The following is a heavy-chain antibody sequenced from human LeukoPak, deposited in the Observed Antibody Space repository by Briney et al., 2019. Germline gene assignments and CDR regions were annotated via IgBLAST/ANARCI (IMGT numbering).Heavy chain of an antibody. D-gene: IGHD6-19*01. CDR1: GFTFSTLS. J-gene: IGHJ4*02. V-gene: IGHV3-64D*06. Sequence: PGGSLRLSCSTSGFTFSTLSMRWVRQAPGKGLEYVSGSSSNGGSTYYADSVKGRFTISRDNSKNTLYLQMSSLRPEDTAVYYCVNQISGWVYWGQGTLVTVSS. CDR3: VNQISGWVY. CDR2: SSSNGGST.